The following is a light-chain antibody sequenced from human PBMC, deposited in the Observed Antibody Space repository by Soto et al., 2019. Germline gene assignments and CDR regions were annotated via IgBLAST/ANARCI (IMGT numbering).Light chain of an antibody. V-gene: IGKV3-11*01. Sequence: EIVLTQSPATLSLSPGERATLSCRASQSVSSYLAWYQQNPGQAPSLLIYDASHRATGIPARFSGSGSGTDFTLTISSLEPEDFAVYYCQQRSDWPTFGPGTKVDIK. CDR3: QQRSDWPT. CDR1: QSVSSY. J-gene: IGKJ3*01. CDR2: DAS.